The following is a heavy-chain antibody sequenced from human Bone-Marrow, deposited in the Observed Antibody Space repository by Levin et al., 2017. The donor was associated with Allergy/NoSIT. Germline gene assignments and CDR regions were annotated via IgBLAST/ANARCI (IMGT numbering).Heavy chain of an antibody. V-gene: IGHV3-53*01. Sequence: GESLKISCAASGFTVSSNYMSWVRQAPGKGLEWVSVIYSGGSTYYADSVKGRFTISRDNSKNTLYLQMNSLRAEDTAVYYCARGALYCGGDCSHFDYWGQGTLVTVSS. D-gene: IGHD2-21*02. CDR3: ARGALYCGGDCSHFDY. CDR1: GFTVSSNY. CDR2: IYSGGST. J-gene: IGHJ4*02.